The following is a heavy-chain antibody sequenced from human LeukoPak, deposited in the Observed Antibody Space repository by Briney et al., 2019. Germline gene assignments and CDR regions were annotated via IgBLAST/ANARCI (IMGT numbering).Heavy chain of an antibody. Sequence: PGGSLRLSCAASGFTFSSYSMNWVRQAPGKGLEWVSTISSSGSYIYYADSVKGRFTISRDNAKNSLYLQMNNLRAEDTAVYYCARDSDSSGWLYYFDYWGQGTLVTVSS. CDR1: GFTFSSYS. V-gene: IGHV3-21*01. J-gene: IGHJ4*02. D-gene: IGHD6-19*01. CDR3: ARDSDSSGWLYYFDY. CDR2: ISSSGSYI.